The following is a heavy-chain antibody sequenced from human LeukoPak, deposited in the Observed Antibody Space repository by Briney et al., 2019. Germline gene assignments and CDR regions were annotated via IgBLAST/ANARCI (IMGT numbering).Heavy chain of an antibody. J-gene: IGHJ6*03. CDR2: INHSGST. D-gene: IGHD3-22*01. Sequence: SGTLSLTCAVYGGSFSGYYWSWIRQPPGKGLEWIGEINHSGSTNYNPSLKSRVTISVDTSKNQFSLKLSSVTAADTAVYYCARGRGYYDSSSPRYYYYYMDVWGKGTTVTVSS. CDR1: GGSFSGYY. CDR3: ARGRGYYDSSSPRYYYYYMDV. V-gene: IGHV4-34*01.